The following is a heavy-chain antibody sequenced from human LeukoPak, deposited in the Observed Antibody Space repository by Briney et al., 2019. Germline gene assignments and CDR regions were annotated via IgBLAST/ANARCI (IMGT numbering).Heavy chain of an antibody. CDR2: INHSGST. Sequence: PSETLSLTCAVYGGSFSGYYWSWIRQPPGKGLEWIGEINHSGSTNYNPSLKSRVTISVDTSKNQFSLKLSSVTAADTAVYYCARGGRRVLLWFGEPRKNYGMDVWGQGTTVTVSS. V-gene: IGHV4-34*01. D-gene: IGHD3-10*01. J-gene: IGHJ6*02. CDR1: GGSFSGYY. CDR3: ARGGRRVLLWFGEPRKNYGMDV.